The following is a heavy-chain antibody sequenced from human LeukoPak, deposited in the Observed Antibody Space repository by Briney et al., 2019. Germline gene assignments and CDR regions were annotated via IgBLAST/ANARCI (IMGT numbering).Heavy chain of an antibody. CDR1: GFTFDDYA. Sequence: GGSLRLSCAASGFTFDDYAMHWVWQAPGKGLERVSGISWNSGSIGYADSVKGRFTISRDNAKNSLYLQMNSLRAEDTALYYCAKDILRESYALDYWGQGTLVTVSS. J-gene: IGHJ4*02. CDR3: AKDILRESYALDY. V-gene: IGHV3-9*01. D-gene: IGHD2-2*01. CDR2: ISWNSGSI.